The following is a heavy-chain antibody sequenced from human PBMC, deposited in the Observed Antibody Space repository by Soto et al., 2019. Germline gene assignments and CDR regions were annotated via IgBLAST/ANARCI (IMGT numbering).Heavy chain of an antibody. V-gene: IGHV4-59*12. Sequence: SETLSLTCTVSGGSISSYYWSWIRQPPGKGLEWIGYIYYSGSTNYNPSLKSRVTISVDTSKNQFSLKLSSVTAADTAVYYCARAGFYDILTGYRYTLYYIDYWGQGTLVTVSS. J-gene: IGHJ4*02. D-gene: IGHD3-9*01. CDR3: ARAGFYDILTGYRYTLYYIDY. CDR1: GGSISSYY. CDR2: IYYSGST.